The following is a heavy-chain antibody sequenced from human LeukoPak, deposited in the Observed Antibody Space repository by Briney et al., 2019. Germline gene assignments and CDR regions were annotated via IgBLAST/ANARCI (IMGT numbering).Heavy chain of an antibody. Sequence: GASVKVSCKASGGTFSSYAISWVRQAPGQGLEWMGGIIPIFGTANYAQKFQGRVTITADESTSTAYMELSSLRSEDTAVYYCARGKYYDFWSGYFAATSDAFDIWGQGTMVTVSS. V-gene: IGHV1-69*01. CDR3: ARGKYYDFWSGYFAATSDAFDI. J-gene: IGHJ3*02. CDR1: GGTFSSYA. CDR2: IIPIFGTA. D-gene: IGHD3-3*01.